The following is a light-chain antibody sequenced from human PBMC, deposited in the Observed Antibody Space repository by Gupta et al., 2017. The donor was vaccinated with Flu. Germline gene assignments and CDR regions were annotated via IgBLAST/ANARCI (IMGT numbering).Light chain of an antibody. CDR1: SSDIGSYKY. V-gene: IGLV2-14*03. J-gene: IGLJ2*01. CDR3: SSCTSSSTLI. CDR2: DVT. Sequence: QSALTQPASVSGPPGQSTPISCTATSSDIGSYKYVSWYQQHPGEAPQLLIYDVTNRPSGVSTGFSGSKSGDRASVTISGLQPEDEADYYCSSCTSSSTLIFGGGTRLTVL.